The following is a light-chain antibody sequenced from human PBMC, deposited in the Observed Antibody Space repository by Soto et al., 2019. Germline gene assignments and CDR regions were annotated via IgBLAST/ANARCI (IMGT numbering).Light chain of an antibody. J-gene: IGKJ4*02. CDR3: QRYHNWPRSLT. CDR2: GAS. Sequence: EIVVTQSPATLSVSPGEGATLSCRASQSVNSDLAWYQQKAGQAPRLLIYGASTRATGIPGRFSGSGSGTEFTLTISSLQSEDFAVYYCQRYHNWPRSLTFGGGTKVEIK. CDR1: QSVNSD. V-gene: IGKV3-15*01.